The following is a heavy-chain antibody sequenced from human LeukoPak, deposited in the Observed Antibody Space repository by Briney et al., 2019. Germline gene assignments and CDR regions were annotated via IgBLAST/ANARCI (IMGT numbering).Heavy chain of an antibody. D-gene: IGHD4-23*01. V-gene: IGHV1-46*01. CDR2: INPSGGST. Sequence: ASVKVSCKASGYTFTSYYMHWVRQAPGQGLEWMGIINPSGGSTTYAQKFQGRVTMTRDTSTSTVYMELSGLRSEDTAVYCCARALDFGGNDFDFWGQGTLVTVSS. J-gene: IGHJ4*02. CDR3: ARALDFGGNDFDF. CDR1: GYTFTSYY.